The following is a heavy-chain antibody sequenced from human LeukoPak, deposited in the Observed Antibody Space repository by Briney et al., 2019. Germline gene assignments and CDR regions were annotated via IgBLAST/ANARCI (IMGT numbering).Heavy chain of an antibody. Sequence: PGGSLRLSCAASGFTFSSYWMSWVRQAPGKGLEWVANIKQDGSEKYYVDSVKGRFTISRDNAKNSLYLRMNSLRAEDTAVYYCARDQFTIRSRGAFDIWGQGTMVTVSS. CDR2: IKQDGSEK. CDR3: ARDQFTIRSRGAFDI. D-gene: IGHD3-9*01. J-gene: IGHJ3*02. CDR1: GFTFSSYW. V-gene: IGHV3-7*03.